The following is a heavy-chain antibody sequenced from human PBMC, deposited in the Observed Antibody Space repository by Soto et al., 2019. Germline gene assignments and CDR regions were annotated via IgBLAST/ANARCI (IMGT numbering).Heavy chain of an antibody. Sequence: QVQLVQSGAEVKKPGSSVKVSCKASGGTFSSYAISWVRQAPGQGLEWMGGIIPIFGTANYAQKFQGRVTITADESTSTAYMELSSLRSEDTAVYYCARRWLRASYYYYGMDVWGQGTTVTDSS. J-gene: IGHJ6*02. CDR3: ARRWLRASYYYYGMDV. CDR1: GGTFSSYA. CDR2: IIPIFGTA. D-gene: IGHD3-22*01. V-gene: IGHV1-69*01.